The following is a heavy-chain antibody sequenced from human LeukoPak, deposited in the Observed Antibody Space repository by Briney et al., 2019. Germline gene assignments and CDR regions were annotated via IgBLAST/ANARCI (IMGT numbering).Heavy chain of an antibody. CDR2: IYYSGST. V-gene: IGHV4-59*01. Sequence: TSETLSLTCTVSGGSISSYYWSWIRQPPGKGLEWIGYIYYSGSTNYNPSRKSRVTISVDTSKNQFSLKLSSVTAADTAVYYCARWYYYYMDVWGKGTTVTVSS. CDR3: ARWYYYYMDV. J-gene: IGHJ6*03. CDR1: GGSISSYY.